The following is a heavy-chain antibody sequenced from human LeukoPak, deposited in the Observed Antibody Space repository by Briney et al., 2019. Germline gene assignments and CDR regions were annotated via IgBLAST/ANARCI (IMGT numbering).Heavy chain of an antibody. CDR2: ISSSSSYI. J-gene: IGHJ4*02. CDR1: GFTFSSYS. Sequence: KPEGSLRLSCAASGFTFSSYSMNWVRQAPGKGLEWVSSISSSSSYIYYADSVKGRFTISRDNAKNSLYLQMNSLRAEDTAVYYCARGEGGAVAGFVDYWGQGTLVTVSS. V-gene: IGHV3-21*01. D-gene: IGHD6-19*01. CDR3: ARGEGGAVAGFVDY.